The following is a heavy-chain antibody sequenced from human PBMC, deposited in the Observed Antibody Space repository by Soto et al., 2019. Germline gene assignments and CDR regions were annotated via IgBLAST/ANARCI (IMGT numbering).Heavy chain of an antibody. J-gene: IGHJ6*02. CDR2: IIPFFSTP. CDR1: GGAFNSFA. CDR3: ARDRVMRGNSYYYGMDV. D-gene: IGHD2-21*01. Sequence: QVQLVQSGAEVKKPGSSVKVSCKASGGAFNSFAITWVRQAPGQGLEWMGAIIPFFSTPNYAQRLQGRITITADESTSTAYMELSSLSSEDTAIYFCARDRVMRGNSYYYGMDVWGQGTTVTVSS. V-gene: IGHV1-69*12.